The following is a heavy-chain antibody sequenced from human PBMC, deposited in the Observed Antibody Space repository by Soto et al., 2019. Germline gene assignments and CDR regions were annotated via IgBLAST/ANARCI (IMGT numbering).Heavy chain of an antibody. Sequence: VASVKVFCKVSGYTLTELSMHWVRQAPGKGLEWMGGFDPEDGETIYAQKFQGRVTMTEDTSTDTAYMELSSLRSEDTAVYYCATVGVVVPAAILGFDPWGQGTLVTVSS. J-gene: IGHJ5*01. CDR1: GYTLTELS. CDR3: ATVGVVVPAAILGFDP. CDR2: FDPEDGET. D-gene: IGHD2-2*02. V-gene: IGHV1-24*01.